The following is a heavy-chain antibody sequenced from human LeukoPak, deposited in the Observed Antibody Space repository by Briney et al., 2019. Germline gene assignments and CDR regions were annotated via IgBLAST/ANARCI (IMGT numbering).Heavy chain of an antibody. CDR2: INPNSGGT. J-gene: IGHJ6*02. V-gene: IGHV1-2*02. CDR3: ARDVGKTTVTYYYYYGMDV. Sequence: GASVKVSCKASGYTFTGYYMHWVRQAPGQGLEWMGWINPNSGGTNYAQKFQGRVTMTRDTSISTAYVELSRLRSDDTAVYYCARDVGKTTVTYYYYYGMDVWGQGTTVTVSS. CDR1: GYTFTGYY. D-gene: IGHD4-17*01.